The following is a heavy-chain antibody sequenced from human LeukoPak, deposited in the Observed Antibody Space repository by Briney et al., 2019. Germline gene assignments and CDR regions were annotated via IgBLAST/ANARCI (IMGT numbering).Heavy chain of an antibody. CDR3: ARSYGGNSFRAFDI. J-gene: IGHJ3*02. D-gene: IGHD4-23*01. V-gene: IGHV4-59*08. Sequence: SETLSLTCTVSGGSTSSYYWSWIRQPPGKGLEWIGYIYYSGSTNYNPSLKSRVTISVDTSKNQFSLKLSSVTAADTAVYYCARSYGGNSFRAFDIWGQGTMVTVSS. CDR2: IYYSGST. CDR1: GGSTSSYY.